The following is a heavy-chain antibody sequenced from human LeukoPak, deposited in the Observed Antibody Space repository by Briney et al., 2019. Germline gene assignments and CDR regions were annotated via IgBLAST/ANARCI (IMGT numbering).Heavy chain of an antibody. J-gene: IGHJ4*02. Sequence: PSETLSLTCTVSGGSISSYYWSWIRQPPGKGLEWIGYIYYSGSTNYNPSLKSRVTISVDTSKNQFSLKLSSVTAADTAVYYCARSTAPIAAAEFDYWGQGTLVTVSS. CDR3: ARSTAPIAAAEFDY. V-gene: IGHV4-59*01. CDR1: GGSISSYY. D-gene: IGHD6-13*01. CDR2: IYYSGST.